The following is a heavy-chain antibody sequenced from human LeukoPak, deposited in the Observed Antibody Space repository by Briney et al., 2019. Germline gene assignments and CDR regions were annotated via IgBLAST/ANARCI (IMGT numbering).Heavy chain of an antibody. CDR3: ARSYYYGSGSYGMDV. J-gene: IGHJ6*02. Sequence: ASETLSLTCTVSGGSISSYYWNWIRQSPGKGLEWIGYIYYSGSTNYNPSLKSRVTISVDTSKNQFSLKLSSVTAADTAVYYCARSYYYGSGSYGMDVWGQGTTVTVSS. CDR1: GGSISSYY. D-gene: IGHD3-10*01. V-gene: IGHV4-59*08. CDR2: IYYSGST.